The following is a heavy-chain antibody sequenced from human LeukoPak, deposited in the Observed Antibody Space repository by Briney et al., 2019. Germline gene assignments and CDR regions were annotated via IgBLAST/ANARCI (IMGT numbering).Heavy chain of an antibody. CDR3: AGAPSGGGCTCPSDH. V-gene: IGHV4-4*07. D-gene: IGHD2-8*01. CDR2: IHDNGDS. CDR1: GGSISGYF. Sequence: SETLSLTCTVSGGSISGYFWSWIRQPAGKGLEWIGRIHDNGDSNHNPSLKSRVTMALDTSRNQVSLKLTSVTAADTAVYYWAGAPSGGGCTCPSDHWGPGTLVTVSS. J-gene: IGHJ4*02.